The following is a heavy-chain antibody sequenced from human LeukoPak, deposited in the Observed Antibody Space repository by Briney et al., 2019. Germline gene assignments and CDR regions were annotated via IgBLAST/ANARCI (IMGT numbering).Heavy chain of an antibody. CDR3: ARGYDSSGYHDY. CDR2: INPNSGGT. CDR1: GYTFTGYY. Sequence: ASVKVSCKASGYTFTGYYMHWVRQAPGQGLEWMGWINPNSGGTNYAQKFQGRVTMTRETSISTAYMELSRLRSDDTAVYYCARGYDSSGYHDYWGQGTLVTVSS. J-gene: IGHJ4*02. D-gene: IGHD3-22*01. V-gene: IGHV1-2*02.